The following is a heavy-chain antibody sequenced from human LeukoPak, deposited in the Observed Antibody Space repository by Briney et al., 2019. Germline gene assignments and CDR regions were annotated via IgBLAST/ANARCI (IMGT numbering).Heavy chain of an antibody. CDR2: ISGTVYGATT. Sequence: GGSLRLSCTGSGFTFGDFAVSWFRQAPGKGLEWVGSISGTVYGATTEYAASVKGRFTISRDDSKNIAYLQMNSLKTEDTAVYYCSRDLKAGNRGYWGQGTLVTVSS. J-gene: IGHJ4*02. D-gene: IGHD6-19*01. CDR3: SRDLKAGNRGY. CDR1: GFTFGDFA. V-gene: IGHV3-49*03.